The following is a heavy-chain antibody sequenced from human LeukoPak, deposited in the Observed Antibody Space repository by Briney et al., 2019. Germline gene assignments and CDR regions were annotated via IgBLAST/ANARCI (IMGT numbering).Heavy chain of an antibody. Sequence: GGSLRLSCAASGFTFSSYWMSWVRQAPGKGLEWVANIKQDGSEKYYVDSVKGRFTISRDNAKNSLYLQMNSLRAEDTAVYYCARDRQYDFWSGYPGYHGMDVWGQGTTVTVSS. D-gene: IGHD3-3*01. CDR3: ARDRQYDFWSGYPGYHGMDV. CDR1: GFTFSSYW. CDR2: IKQDGSEK. V-gene: IGHV3-7*01. J-gene: IGHJ6*02.